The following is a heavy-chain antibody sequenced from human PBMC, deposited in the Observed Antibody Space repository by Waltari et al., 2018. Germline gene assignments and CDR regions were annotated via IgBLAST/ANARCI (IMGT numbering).Heavy chain of an antibody. CDR3: ARGTTKGSH. D-gene: IGHD3-10*01. V-gene: IGHV3-48*01. J-gene: IGHJ4*02. Sequence: EVQLVESGGGLVQPGGSLSFSCVTSGFIFSNYRLNWVRQAPGKGLEWLAYIMGDGTTIYYADSVRGRFRIARDNVNNALYLQLNSRRVDDTAVYYGARGTTKGSHWGRGTLVTVSS. CDR2: IMGDGTTI. CDR1: GFIFSNYR.